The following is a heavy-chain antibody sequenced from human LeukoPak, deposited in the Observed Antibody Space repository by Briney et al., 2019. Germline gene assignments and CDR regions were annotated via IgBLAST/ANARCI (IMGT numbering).Heavy chain of an antibody. CDR1: GFTFSSYE. J-gene: IGHJ3*02. CDR3: ARGDSSGYTRGAFDI. D-gene: IGHD3-22*01. Sequence: GGSLRLSCAASGFTFSSYEMNWVRQAPGKGLEWVSYISSSGSTIYYADSVKGRFTISRDNSKNTLYLQMNSLRAEDTAVYYCARGDSSGYTRGAFDIWGQGTMVTVSS. V-gene: IGHV3-48*03. CDR2: ISSSGSTI.